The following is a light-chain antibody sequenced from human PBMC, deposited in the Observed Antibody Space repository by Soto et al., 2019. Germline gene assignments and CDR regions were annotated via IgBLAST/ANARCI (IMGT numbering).Light chain of an antibody. CDR2: GAS. CDR1: QRVAGSQ. CDR3: QHYGSSPPYT. V-gene: IGKV3-20*01. J-gene: IGKJ2*01. Sequence: EIVLTQSPGTLSLSPGESATLSCRASQRVAGSQIAWYRQKPGQAPWLLIYGASNRATGIPDRFSGSGSGTDFSLTISRLEAEDSAVYYCQHYGSSPPYTFGQGTKLKIK.